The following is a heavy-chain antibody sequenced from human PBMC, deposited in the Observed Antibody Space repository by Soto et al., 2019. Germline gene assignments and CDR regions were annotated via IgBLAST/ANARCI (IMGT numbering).Heavy chain of an antibody. CDR3: AKDSSGPLSH. J-gene: IGHJ4*02. CDR2: ISYDGSNK. D-gene: IGHD3-22*01. V-gene: IGHV3-30*18. Sequence: QVQLVESGGGVVQPGRSLRLSCAASGFTFSSYGMHWVRQAPGKGLEWVAVISYDGSNKYYADSVKGRFTISRDNSKNTLYLQMKSLRAEDTAVYYCAKDSSGPLSHWGQGTLVTVSS. CDR1: GFTFSSYG.